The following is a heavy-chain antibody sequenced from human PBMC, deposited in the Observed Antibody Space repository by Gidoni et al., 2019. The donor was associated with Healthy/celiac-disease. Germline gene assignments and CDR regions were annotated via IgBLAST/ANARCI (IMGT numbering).Heavy chain of an antibody. CDR1: GFTFSSYG. J-gene: IGHJ6*02. D-gene: IGHD3-3*01. CDR3: AKGRVDLYYYYYGMDV. CDR2: IGYDGSNK. Sequence: QVQLLESGGGVVQPGRSLRLSCAASGFTFSSYGMHWVRQDPGKGLEWVAVIGYDGSNKYYADSVKGRFTISRDNSKNTLYLQMNSLRAEDTAVYYCAKGRVDLYYYYYGMDVWGQGTTVTVSS. V-gene: IGHV3-33*06.